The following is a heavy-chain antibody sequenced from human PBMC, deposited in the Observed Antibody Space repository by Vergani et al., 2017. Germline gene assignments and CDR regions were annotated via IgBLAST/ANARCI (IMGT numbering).Heavy chain of an antibody. V-gene: IGHV3-23*01. J-gene: IGHJ4*02. Sequence: EVQLLESGGGLVQPGGSLRLSCEASGFTFRNYAMSWVRQAPGKGLEWVSALSGSGGLTFYADSVKGRFTVSRDNSKDTVFLQMSSLRAEDTAVYFCAKEADDXVVVEAARRHFDSWGQGILVSVSS. CDR3: AKEADDXVVVEAARRHFDS. D-gene: IGHD2-15*01. CDR1: GFTFRNYA. CDR2: LSGSGGLT.